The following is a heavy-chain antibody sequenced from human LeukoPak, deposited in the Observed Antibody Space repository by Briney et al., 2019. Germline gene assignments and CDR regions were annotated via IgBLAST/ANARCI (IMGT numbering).Heavy chain of an antibody. D-gene: IGHD2-21*01. CDR1: GGSISSYY. J-gene: IGHJ4*02. Sequence: SETLSLTCTVSGGSISSYYWSWIRQPAGKGLEWIGRIYTSGSTNYNPSLKSRVTISVDTSKNQFSLKLSSVTAADTAVYYCARDRDFGGYFDYWGQGTLVTVSS. CDR2: IYTSGST. CDR3: ARDRDFGGYFDY. V-gene: IGHV4-4*07.